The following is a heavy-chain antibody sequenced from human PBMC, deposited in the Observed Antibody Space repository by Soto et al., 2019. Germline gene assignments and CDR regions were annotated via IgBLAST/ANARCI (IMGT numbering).Heavy chain of an antibody. D-gene: IGHD3-10*01. CDR2: IDGPTTNT. J-gene: IGHJ4*02. CDR3: VREEEVLRGVVGLDY. CDR1: GFTFAHYA. V-gene: IGHV3-23*01. Sequence: GGSLRLSCAASGFTFAHYAMMWARQAPGRGLEWVSTIDGPTTNTHYIDSVKGRFFISRDNAINTVYLQMSGLRAEDTAVYYCVREEEVLRGVVGLDYWGQGTLVTVSS.